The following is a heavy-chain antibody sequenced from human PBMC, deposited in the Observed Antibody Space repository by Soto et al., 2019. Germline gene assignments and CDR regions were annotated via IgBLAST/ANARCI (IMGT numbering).Heavy chain of an antibody. V-gene: IGHV3-30*18. CDR3: AKSSPAFDI. Sequence: PGGSLRLSCAASGFTFSSYGMHWVRQAPGKGLEWVAVISYDGSNKYYADSVKGRFTISRDNSKNTLYLQMNSLRAEDTAVYYCAKSSPAFDIWGQGTMVTVSS. J-gene: IGHJ3*02. D-gene: IGHD6-6*01. CDR1: GFTFSSYG. CDR2: ISYDGSNK.